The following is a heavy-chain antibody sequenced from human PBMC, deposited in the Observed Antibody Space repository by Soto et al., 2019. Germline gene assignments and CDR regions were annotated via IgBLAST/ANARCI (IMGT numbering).Heavy chain of an antibody. CDR1: GFTFSSYS. CDR2: ISSSSSYI. CDR3: ARDSLPFFRLKY. J-gene: IGHJ4*02. V-gene: IGHV3-21*01. Sequence: PGGSLRLSCAASGFTFSSYSMNWVRQAPGKGLEWVSSISSSSSYIYYADSVKGRFTISRDNAKNSLYLQMNSLRAEDTAVYYCARDSLPFFRLKYWGQGTLVTVSS. D-gene: IGHD3-22*01.